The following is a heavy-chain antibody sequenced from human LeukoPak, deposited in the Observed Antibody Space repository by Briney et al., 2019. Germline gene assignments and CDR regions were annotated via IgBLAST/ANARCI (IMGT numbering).Heavy chain of an antibody. V-gene: IGHV3-30*02. D-gene: IGHD1-26*01. CDR2: MRSDGSDE. CDR3: AKDLGLQVGASPFDD. CDR1: AFTFSSYG. Sequence: GGSLRLSCAASAFTFSSYGMHWVRQAPGKGLEWMAFMRSDGSDEHYADSVKGRFTISRDNSHNTLYLQMNSLHSEDTAVYYCAKDLGLQVGASPFDDWGQGTLVTVSS. J-gene: IGHJ4*02.